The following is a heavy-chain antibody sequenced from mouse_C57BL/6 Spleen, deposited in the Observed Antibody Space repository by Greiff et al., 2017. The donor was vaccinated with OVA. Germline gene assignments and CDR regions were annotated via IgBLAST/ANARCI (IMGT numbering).Heavy chain of an antibody. CDR2: IDPEDGDT. Sequence: VQLQQSGAELVRPGASVKLSCTASGFNIKDYYMHWVKQRPEQGLEWIGRIDPEDGDTEYAPKFQGKATMTADTSSNTAYLQLSSLTSEDTAVYYCTTVYGSSYEAWFAYWGQGTLVTVSA. J-gene: IGHJ3*01. CDR3: TTVYGSSYEAWFAY. D-gene: IGHD1-1*01. CDR1: GFNIKDYY. V-gene: IGHV14-1*01.